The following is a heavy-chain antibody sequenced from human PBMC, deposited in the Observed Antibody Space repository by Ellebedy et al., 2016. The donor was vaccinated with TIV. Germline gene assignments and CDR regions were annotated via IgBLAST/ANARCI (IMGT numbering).Heavy chain of an antibody. Sequence: AASVKVSCKASGYTFTSYYMHWVRQAPGQGLEWMGIINPSGGSTSYAQKFQGRVTMTRDTSTSTVYMELSSLRSEDTAVYYCARDFPKGTGGDAFDIWGQGTMVTVSS. D-gene: IGHD7-27*01. CDR2: INPSGGST. CDR3: ARDFPKGTGGDAFDI. CDR1: GYTFTSYY. J-gene: IGHJ3*02. V-gene: IGHV1-46*01.